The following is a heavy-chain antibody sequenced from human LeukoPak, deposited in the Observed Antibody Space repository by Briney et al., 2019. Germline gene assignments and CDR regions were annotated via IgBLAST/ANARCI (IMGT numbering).Heavy chain of an antibody. CDR1: GGSISSSSYY. CDR2: IYYSGST. J-gene: IGHJ5*02. D-gene: IGHD3-16*01. V-gene: IGHV4-39*01. CDR3: ARVLGARRWFDP. Sequence: SETLSLTCTVSGGSISSSSYYWGWIRQPPGKGLEWIGSIYYSGSTYYNPSLKSRVTISVDTSKNQFSLKLSSVTAADTAVYYCARVLGARRWFDPWGQGTLVTVSS.